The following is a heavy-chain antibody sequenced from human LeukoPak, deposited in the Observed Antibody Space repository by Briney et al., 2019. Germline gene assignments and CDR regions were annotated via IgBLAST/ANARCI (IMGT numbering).Heavy chain of an antibody. CDR3: ARVYGESDC. V-gene: IGHV3-66*01. J-gene: IGHJ4*02. CDR1: EFSVGSNY. Sequence: PGGSLRLSCAASEFSVGSNYMTWVRQAPGKGLEWVSLIYSGGSTYYADSAKGRFTISRDNAKNSLDLQMNSLRGEETAVYYWARVYGESDCWGQGTLVTVSS. CDR2: IYSGGST. D-gene: IGHD4-17*01.